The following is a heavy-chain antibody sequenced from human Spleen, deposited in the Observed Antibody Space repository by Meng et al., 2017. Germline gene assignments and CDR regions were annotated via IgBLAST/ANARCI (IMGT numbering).Heavy chain of an antibody. CDR3: ATLNWGYFFYAMDV. CDR2: IFHSGTT. V-gene: IGHV4-39*07. J-gene: IGHJ6*02. CDR1: GGSISSSSYY. Sequence: SDTLSLTCTVSGGSISSSSYYWGWIRQPPGKGLEYIGRIFHSGTTHYNPSLKSRVTMSIDTSNNQFSLNLNSVTAADTAVYYCATLNWGYFFYAMDVWGQGTTVTVSS. D-gene: IGHD7-27*01.